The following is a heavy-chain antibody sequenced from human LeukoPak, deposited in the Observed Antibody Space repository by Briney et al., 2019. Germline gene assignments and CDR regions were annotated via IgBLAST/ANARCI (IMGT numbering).Heavy chain of an antibody. J-gene: IGHJ6*03. CDR3: ARVVAAENPYCYYYYYMDV. D-gene: IGHD6-13*01. CDR1: GYTFTSYG. Sequence: ASVKVSCKASGYTFTSYGISWVRQAPGQGLEWMGWISAYNGNTNYAQKLQGRVTMTTDTSTSTAYMELRSLRSDDTAVYYCARVVAAENPYCYYYYYMDVWGKGTTVTVSS. V-gene: IGHV1-18*01. CDR2: ISAYNGNT.